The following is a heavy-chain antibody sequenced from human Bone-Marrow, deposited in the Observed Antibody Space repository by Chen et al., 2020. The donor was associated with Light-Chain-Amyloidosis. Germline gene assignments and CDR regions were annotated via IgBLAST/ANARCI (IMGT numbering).Heavy chain of an antibody. CDR1: GGSINFLSYY. J-gene: IGHJ2*01. V-gene: IGHV4-39*01. CDR2: ISYSGST. Sequence: QLQLQESGPGLVKPSETLSLTCTVSGGSINFLSYYWDWIRQHPGKGLEWIGRISYSGSTDYTPSLKSRVTISVDTSKNQFSLKLSSVTAADTAMYFCARPPSRLRGYFDLWGRGTLVTVSS. CDR3: ARPPSRLRGYFDL.